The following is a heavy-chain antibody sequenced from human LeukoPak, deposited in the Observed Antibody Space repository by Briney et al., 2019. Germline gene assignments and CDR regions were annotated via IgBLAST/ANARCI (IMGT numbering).Heavy chain of an antibody. V-gene: IGHV1-69*04. CDR3: ASNYYDSSGYGYNWFDP. Sequence: SVKVSCKAAGGTFSSYAISLVRQAPGQGLEWMGRIVPIFGIANYAQKFQGSVTITADKSTSTAYMELSSLRSEETAVYYCASNYYDSSGYGYNWFDPWGQGTLVTVSS. J-gene: IGHJ5*02. CDR1: GGTFSSYA. CDR2: IVPIFGIA. D-gene: IGHD3-22*01.